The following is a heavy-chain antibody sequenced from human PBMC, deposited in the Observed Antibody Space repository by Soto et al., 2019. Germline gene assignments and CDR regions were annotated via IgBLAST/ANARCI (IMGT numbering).Heavy chain of an antibody. CDR1: GGSISSYY. J-gene: IGHJ5*02. V-gene: IGHV4-59*01. Sequence: SETLSLTCTVSGGSISSYYWSWIRQPPGKGLEWIGYIYYSGSTNYNPSLKSRVTISVDTSKNQFSLKLSSVTAADTAVYYCARDIIPPPADLLPWFDPWGQGTLVTVSS. CDR2: IYYSGST. CDR3: ARDIIPPPADLLPWFDP. D-gene: IGHD2-2*01.